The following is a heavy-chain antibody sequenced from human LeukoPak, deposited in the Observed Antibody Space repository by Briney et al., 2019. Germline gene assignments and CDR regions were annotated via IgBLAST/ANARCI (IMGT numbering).Heavy chain of an antibody. J-gene: IGHJ3*02. D-gene: IGHD6-19*01. V-gene: IGHV1-69*05. CDR3: ARDRSSGWYGDAFDI. CDR2: IIPIFGTA. Sequence: SVKVSCKASGGTFSSYAISWVRQAPGQGLEWMGRIIPIFGTANYAQKFQGGVTITTDESTSTAYMELSSLRSEDTAVYYCARDRSSGWYGDAFDIWGQGTMVTVSS. CDR1: GGTFSSYA.